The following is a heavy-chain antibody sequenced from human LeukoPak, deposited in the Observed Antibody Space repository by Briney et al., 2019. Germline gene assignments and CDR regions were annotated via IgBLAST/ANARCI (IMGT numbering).Heavy chain of an antibody. CDR2: ISYDGSNK. J-gene: IGHJ3*02. V-gene: IGHV3-30-3*01. CDR3: AKAYGAELDAFDI. Sequence: GGSLRLSCAASGFTFSSYAMHWVRQAPGKGLEWVAVISYDGSNKYYADSVKGRFTISRDNSKNTLYLQMNSLRAEDTAVYYCAKAYGAELDAFDIWGQGTMVTVSS. D-gene: IGHD3-16*01. CDR1: GFTFSSYA.